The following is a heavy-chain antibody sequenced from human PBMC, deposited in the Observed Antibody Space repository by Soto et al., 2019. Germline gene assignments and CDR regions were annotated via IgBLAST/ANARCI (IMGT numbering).Heavy chain of an antibody. CDR1: GFTFKSFT. CDR3: ARDDLYDGSGYDY. Sequence: EVQLVESGGGLVKPGGSLRLFCAASGFTFKSFTMNWVRQAPGKGLEWVSSISSSGSFQYYADSLKGRFTISRDNAKNSLYLQMNSLRAEDTAAYYCARDDLYDGSGYDYWGQGTLVTVFS. V-gene: IGHV3-21*01. CDR2: ISSSGSFQ. D-gene: IGHD3-10*01. J-gene: IGHJ4*02.